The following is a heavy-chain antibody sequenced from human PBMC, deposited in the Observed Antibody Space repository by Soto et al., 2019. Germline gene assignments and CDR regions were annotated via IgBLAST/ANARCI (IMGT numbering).Heavy chain of an antibody. CDR1: SGSISSVDYH. D-gene: IGHD5-18*01. CDR2: IYYSGST. CDR3: AQKGGSYGSFDY. J-gene: IGHJ4*02. Sequence: SETLSLTSTLSSGSISSVDYHSISLLQPPGKGLEWIGYIYYSGSTYYNPSLKSRVTISVDTSKNQFSLKLSSVTAADTAVYYCAQKGGSYGSFDYWGQGNLVTVSS. V-gene: IGHV4-30-4*01.